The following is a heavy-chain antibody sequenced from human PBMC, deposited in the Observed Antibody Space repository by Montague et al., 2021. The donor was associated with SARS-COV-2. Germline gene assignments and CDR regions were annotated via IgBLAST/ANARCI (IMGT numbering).Heavy chain of an antibody. CDR2: VSHTGST. Sequence: SETLSLTCSVSGGSFSPCYWTWIRQTPGKGLEWIGYVSHTGSTNYNPSLQSRVSMFVDSSKSQFSLELSSVTAADTAIYYCARFRIWNQPYGMDVWGQGTTVIVSS. CDR3: ARFRIWNQPYGMDV. D-gene: IGHD2-15*01. CDR1: GGSFSPCY. V-gene: IGHV4-59*12. J-gene: IGHJ6*02.